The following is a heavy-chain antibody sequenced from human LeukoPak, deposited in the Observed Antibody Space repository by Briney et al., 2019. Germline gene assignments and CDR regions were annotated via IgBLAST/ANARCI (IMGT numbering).Heavy chain of an antibody. V-gene: IGHV3-21*01. CDR2: ISSSSNYI. Sequence: GGSLRLSCAASGFTFSSYSMNWVRQAPGKGLEWVSSISSSSNYIYYADSVEARFTISRDNAKNSLYLQMNSLRAEDTAVYYCARDFYGDYYFDYWGQGTQVTVSS. J-gene: IGHJ4*02. CDR3: ARDFYGDYYFDY. D-gene: IGHD4-17*01. CDR1: GFTFSSYS.